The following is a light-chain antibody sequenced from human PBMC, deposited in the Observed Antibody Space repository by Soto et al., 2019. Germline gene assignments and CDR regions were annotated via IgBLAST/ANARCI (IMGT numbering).Light chain of an antibody. CDR3: LQGFNYPWT. CDR2: AAS. CDR1: QGIRND. V-gene: IGKV1-6*01. Sequence: AIQMTQSPSSLSASVGDRVTITCRASQGIRNDLGWYQLKPGKAPKLLIYAASSLQSGVPSRFSGSVSSTDFTLTISSLQPEDFATYYCLQGFNYPWTFGQGTKVEIK. J-gene: IGKJ1*01.